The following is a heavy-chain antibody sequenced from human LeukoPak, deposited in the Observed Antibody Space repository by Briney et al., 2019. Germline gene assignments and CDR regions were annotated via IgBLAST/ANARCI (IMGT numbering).Heavy chain of an antibody. CDR3: TKRPSTDGYNS. CDR1: GFTFSIYA. CDR2: ISGSGDNT. D-gene: IGHD5-24*01. Sequence: PGGSLRLSCAVSGFTFSIYAMSWVRQAPGKGLEWVSVISGSGDNTYYADSVKGRFTISRDNFKNTLYLQMNSLRAEDTALYYCTKRPSTDGYNSWGQGTLVTVSS. V-gene: IGHV3-23*01. J-gene: IGHJ5*02.